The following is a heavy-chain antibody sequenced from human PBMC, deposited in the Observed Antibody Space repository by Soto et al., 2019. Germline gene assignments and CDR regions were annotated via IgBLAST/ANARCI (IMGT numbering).Heavy chain of an antibody. CDR1: GYTFPSYY. CDR3: ARDLSMDTAMVYYYYGMDV. Sequence: QVRLGRSGLGGKKLGASGKVSGRALGYTFPSYYMHWGGRALGQGLGGMGIINPSGGSTSYAQKFQGRVTMTRDTSTSTVYMELSSLRSEDTAVYYCARDLSMDTAMVYYYYGMDVWGQGTTVTVSS. V-gene: IGHV1-46*01. D-gene: IGHD5-18*01. CDR2: INPSGGST. J-gene: IGHJ6*02.